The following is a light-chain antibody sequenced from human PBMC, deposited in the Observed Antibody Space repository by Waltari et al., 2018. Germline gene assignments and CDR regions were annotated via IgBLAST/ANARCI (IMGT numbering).Light chain of an antibody. V-gene: IGLV2-14*03. J-gene: IGLJ3*02. CDR1: NTDVGGSNF. CDR3: SSYTSSTTLV. CDR2: DVS. Sequence: QSALTQPASVSGSPGQSITISCTGTNTDVGGSNFAPWYQQHPGKAPQLMIYDVSNRPSGVSNRFSGSKSGNTASLTISGLQAEDEADYYCSSYTSSTTLVFGGGTKLTVL.